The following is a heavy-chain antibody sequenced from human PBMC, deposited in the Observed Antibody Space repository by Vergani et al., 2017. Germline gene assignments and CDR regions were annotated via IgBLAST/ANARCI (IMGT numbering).Heavy chain of an antibody. Sequence: QVQLQESGPGLVKPSETLSLTCTVSGGSISSYYWSWIRQPPGKGLEWIGYIYYSGSTNYNPSLKSRVTISVDTSKNQFSLKLSSVTAADTAVYYCARFSSGTRVLMELWEYLGYMDVWGKGTTVTVSS. D-gene: IGHD5-18*01. CDR2: IYYSGST. V-gene: IGHV4-59*01. CDR3: ARFSSGTRVLMELWEYLGYMDV. J-gene: IGHJ6*03. CDR1: GGSISSYY.